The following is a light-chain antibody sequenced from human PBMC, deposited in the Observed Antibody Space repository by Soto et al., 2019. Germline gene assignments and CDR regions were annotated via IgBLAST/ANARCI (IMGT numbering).Light chain of an antibody. J-gene: IGLJ3*02. Sequence: QSVLTQPPSASGTPGPRVTISCFGSSSNIGNNYVYWYQHLPGTAPKLIIYGNNMRPSGDPDRLSGSKSGNSASLAISGLRSEDEADYYCATWDDSLSGVVFGGGTKLTVL. V-gene: IGLV1-47*02. CDR3: ATWDDSLSGVV. CDR1: SSNIGNNY. CDR2: GNN.